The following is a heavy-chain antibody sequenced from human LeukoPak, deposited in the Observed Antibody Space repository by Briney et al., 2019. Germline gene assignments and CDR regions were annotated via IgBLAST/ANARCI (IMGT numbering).Heavy chain of an antibody. J-gene: IGHJ3*02. CDR3: ARGRGSLLWFGELRNDAFDI. CDR1: GGSISSSSYY. V-gene: IGHV4-39*07. D-gene: IGHD3-10*01. CDR2: IYYSGST. Sequence: SETLSLTCTVSGGSISSSSYYWGWIRQPPGKGLEWIGSIYYSGSTYYNPSLKSRVTISVDTSKNQFSLKLSSVTAADTAVYYCARGRGSLLWFGELRNDAFDIWGQGTMVTVSS.